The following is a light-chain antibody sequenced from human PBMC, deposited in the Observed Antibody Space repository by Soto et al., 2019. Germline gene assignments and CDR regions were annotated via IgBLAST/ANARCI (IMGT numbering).Light chain of an antibody. CDR1: QSVTIT. CDR3: QHRSNWPLT. CDR2: DAS. J-gene: IGKJ4*01. Sequence: EIPLTQSPDTQSVSSGERATLSCRASQSVTITLAWYQQKPGQAPRLLIYDASTRATGVPARFSGSGSGTDFTLTISSLEPEDFAVYFCQHRSNWPLTFGGGTKVDIK. V-gene: IGKV3-11*01.